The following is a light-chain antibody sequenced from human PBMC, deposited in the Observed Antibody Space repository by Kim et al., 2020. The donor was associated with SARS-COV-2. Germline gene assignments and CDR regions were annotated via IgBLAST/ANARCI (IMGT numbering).Light chain of an antibody. CDR3: QQYNKWPPT. CDR2: GAS. Sequence: VSPGERATLSCRASQSVYSNLAWYQQKPGQAPRLLVSGASTRATGIPARFSGSGSGTEFTLTISSLRSEDFAVYYCQQYNKWPPTFGPGTKVDIK. CDR1: QSVYSN. J-gene: IGKJ3*01. V-gene: IGKV3-15*01.